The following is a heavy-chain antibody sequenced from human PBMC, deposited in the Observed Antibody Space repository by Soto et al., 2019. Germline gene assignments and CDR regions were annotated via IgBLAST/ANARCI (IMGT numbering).Heavy chain of an antibody. CDR3: ARDRFVCSSTSCNYWYFDL. Sequence: EVQLVESGGGVVRPGGSLRLSCAASGFTFDDYGMSWVRQAPGKGLEWVSGINWNGGSTGYADSVKGRFTISRDNAKNSLYLQMNSLRAEDMALYHCARDRFVCSSTSCNYWYFDLWGRGTLVTVSS. J-gene: IGHJ2*01. CDR2: INWNGGST. V-gene: IGHV3-20*01. CDR1: GFTFDDYG. D-gene: IGHD2-2*01.